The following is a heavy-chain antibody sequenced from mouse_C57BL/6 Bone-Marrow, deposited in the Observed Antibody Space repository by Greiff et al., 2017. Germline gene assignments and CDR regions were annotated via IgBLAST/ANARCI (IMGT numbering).Heavy chain of an antibody. D-gene: IGHD1-1*01. Sequence: DVKLVESGGDLVKPGGSLKLSCAASGFTFSSYGMSWVRQTPDKRLEWVATISSGGSYTYYPDSVKGRFIISRDNAKNTLYLQMSSLKAEDTAMYYCARQRPFYYYGRDYAMDYWGQGTSVTVSS. J-gene: IGHJ4*01. V-gene: IGHV5-6*02. CDR2: ISSGGSYT. CDR1: GFTFSSYG. CDR3: ARQRPFYYYGRDYAMDY.